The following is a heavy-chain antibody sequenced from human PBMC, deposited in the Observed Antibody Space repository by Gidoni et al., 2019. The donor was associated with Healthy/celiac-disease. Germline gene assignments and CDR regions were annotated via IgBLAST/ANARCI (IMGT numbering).Heavy chain of an antibody. CDR1: GFTFSSYD. CDR2: IGTAGDT. V-gene: IGHV3-13*01. CDR3: ARGGYCSSTSCSLFDY. D-gene: IGHD2-2*01. Sequence: EVQLVESGGGLVQPGGSLRLSCAASGFTFSSYDMHWVRQATGKGLEWVSAIGTAGDTYYPGSVKGRFTISRENAKNSLYLQMNSLRAGDTAVYYCARGGYCSSTSCSLFDYWGQGTLVTVSS. J-gene: IGHJ4*02.